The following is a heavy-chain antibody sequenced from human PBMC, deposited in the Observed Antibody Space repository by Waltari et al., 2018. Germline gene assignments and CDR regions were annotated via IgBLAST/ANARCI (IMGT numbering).Heavy chain of an antibody. Sequence: QVQLQESGPGLVKPSETLSLTCAVSGYSISRGYYWGWSRQPPGKGLEWIGSIYHSGSTYYNPSLKSRVTISVDTSKNQFSLKLSSVTAADTAVYYCAGAPDSSSGTFFDYWGQGTLVTVSS. J-gene: IGHJ4*02. CDR3: AGAPDSSSGTFFDY. D-gene: IGHD6-6*01. V-gene: IGHV4-38-2*01. CDR1: GYSISRGYY. CDR2: IYHSGST.